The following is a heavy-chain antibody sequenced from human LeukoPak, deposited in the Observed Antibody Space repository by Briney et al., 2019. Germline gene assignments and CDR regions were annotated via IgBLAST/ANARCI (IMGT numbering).Heavy chain of an antibody. J-gene: IGHJ3*02. CDR1: GFTFGDYA. D-gene: IGHD2-2*01. V-gene: IGHV3-21*01. Sequence: PGGSLRLSCTASGFTFGDYAMNWVRQAPGKGLEWVSSISSRSSYIYYADSVKGRFTISRDNAKNSLYLQMNSLRAEDTAVYYCARSLDCSRTSCYAFDIWGHGTMVTVSS. CDR2: ISSRSSYI. CDR3: ARSLDCSRTSCYAFDI.